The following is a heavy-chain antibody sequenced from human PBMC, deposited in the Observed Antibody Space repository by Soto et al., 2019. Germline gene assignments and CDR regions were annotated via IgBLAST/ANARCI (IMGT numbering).Heavy chain of an antibody. CDR1: GGSISSYY. CDR3: ARHGGYYFDY. D-gene: IGHD3-16*01. J-gene: IGHJ4*02. Sequence: QVQLQESGPGLVKPSETLSLTCTVSGGSISSYYWSWIRQPPGKGLEWIGYIYYSGSTNYNPSLXSXAXIXXDTSKNQFSLKLSSVTAADTAVYYCARHGGYYFDYWGQGTLVTVSS. CDR2: IYYSGST. V-gene: IGHV4-59*08.